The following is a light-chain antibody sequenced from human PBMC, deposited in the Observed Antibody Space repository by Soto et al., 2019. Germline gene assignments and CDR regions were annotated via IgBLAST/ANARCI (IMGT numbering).Light chain of an antibody. CDR2: EVS. CDR3: SSHAGNNNLGV. CDR1: SSDIGGYNF. J-gene: IGLJ3*02. V-gene: IGLV2-8*01. Sequence: QSALTQPPSASGSPGQSVTISCTGTSSDIGGYNFVSWYQQHPGKAPKLMIYEVSKRPSGVPDRFSGSKSGNTASLTVSGLQGEDEAAYYCSSHAGNNNLGVFGGGTKLTVL.